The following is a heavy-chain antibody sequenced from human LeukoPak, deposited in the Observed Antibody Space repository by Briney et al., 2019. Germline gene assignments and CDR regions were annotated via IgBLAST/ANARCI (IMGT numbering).Heavy chain of an antibody. J-gene: IGHJ4*02. Sequence: PSETLSLTCTVSGVSMSAYQWSWVRQSPEKGLEWIGCINTRGETSYNPSLKSRVTTSVDTSKSQFSLRLTSVTAADTAVYYCATSNDAKIAPFDHWGQGAPVTVSS. V-gene: IGHV4-4*09. D-gene: IGHD2-21*01. CDR1: GVSMSAYQ. CDR3: ATSNDAKIAPFDH. CDR2: INTRGET.